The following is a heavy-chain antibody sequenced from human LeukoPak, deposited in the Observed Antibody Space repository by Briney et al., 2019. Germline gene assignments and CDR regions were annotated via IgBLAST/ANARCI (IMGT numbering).Heavy chain of an antibody. D-gene: IGHD6-19*01. CDR2: ISSDGTGT. V-gene: IGHV3-74*01. CDR3: ARGPPGYSSDYYFDC. J-gene: IGHJ4*02. CDR1: RLTCSTCC. Sequence: PGVSLTLSCPASRLTCSTCCMHCARPAPGRVRVWVSCISSDGTGTSCADSVKGRFTISRDKAKNTLYLQMNSLRAEDTAVYYCARGPPGYSSDYYFDCWGQGTLVTVSS.